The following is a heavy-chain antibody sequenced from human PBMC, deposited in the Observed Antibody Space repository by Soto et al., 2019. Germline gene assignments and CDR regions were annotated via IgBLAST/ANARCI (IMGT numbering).Heavy chain of an antibody. J-gene: IGHJ4*02. CDR3: ARGGGSYYFDY. CDR2: IWYDGSNK. Sequence: QVQLVEYGGGVVQPGRSLRLSCAASGFTFSSYGMHWVRQAPGKGLEWVAVIWYDGSNKYYADSVKGRFTISRDNSKNTLYLQMNSLRAEDTAVYYCARGGGSYYFDYWGQGTLVTVSS. CDR1: GFTFSSYG. D-gene: IGHD1-26*01. V-gene: IGHV3-33*01.